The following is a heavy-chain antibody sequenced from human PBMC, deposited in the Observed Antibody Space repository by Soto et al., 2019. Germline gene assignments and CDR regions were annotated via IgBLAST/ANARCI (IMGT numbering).Heavy chain of an antibody. J-gene: IGHJ4*02. Sequence: GASVKVSCKASGGTFSSYAISWVRQAPGQGLEWMGGIIPIFGTANYAQKFQGRVTITADESTSTAYMELSSLRSEDTAVYYCARVSNYCSGGSCRLDYWGQGTLVTVSS. CDR2: IIPIFGTA. D-gene: IGHD2-15*01. V-gene: IGHV1-69*13. CDR3: ARVSNYCSGGSCRLDY. CDR1: GGTFSSYA.